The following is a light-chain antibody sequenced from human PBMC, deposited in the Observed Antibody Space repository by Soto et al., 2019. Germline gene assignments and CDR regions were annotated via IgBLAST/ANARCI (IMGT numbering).Light chain of an antibody. CDR3: QQYYGTPWT. Sequence: DIVMTQSPASLAVSLGERATINCKSSQSVLYSSNNKSYLAWYQQKPGQPPKLLIYWASTRESGVPHRFSGSGSGTEFTLTISILQAEDVAVYYCQQYYGTPWTFGQGTRVEIK. J-gene: IGKJ1*01. V-gene: IGKV4-1*01. CDR1: QSVLYSSNNKSY. CDR2: WAS.